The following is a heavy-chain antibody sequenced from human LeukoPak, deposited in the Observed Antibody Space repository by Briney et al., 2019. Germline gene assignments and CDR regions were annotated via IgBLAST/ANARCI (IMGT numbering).Heavy chain of an antibody. Sequence: ASVKVSCKASGYTFTSYDINWVRRATGQGLEWMGGFDPEDGETIYAQKFQGRVTMTEDTSTDTAYMELSSLRSEDTAVYYCATVPKTEIDYWGQGTLVTVSS. CDR1: GYTFTSYD. J-gene: IGHJ4*02. CDR2: FDPEDGET. D-gene: IGHD3-10*02. CDR3: ATVPKTEIDY. V-gene: IGHV1-24*01.